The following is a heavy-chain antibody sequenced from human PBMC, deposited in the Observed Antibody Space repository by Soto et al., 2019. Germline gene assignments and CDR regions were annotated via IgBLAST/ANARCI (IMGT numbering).Heavy chain of an antibody. V-gene: IGHV3-13*01. D-gene: IGHD2-15*01. J-gene: IGHJ4*02. Sequence: EVQLVESGGGLVQPGGSLRLSCAASGFTFSNYDMHWVRQVTGKGLEWVSTIGTAGDTYYPGSVKGRFTISRENAKNSLYPQMKSLRAEATAVYYCAGGRLISLYYFDYWGQGTLVTVSS. CDR2: IGTAGDT. CDR1: GFTFSNYD. CDR3: AGGRLISLYYFDY.